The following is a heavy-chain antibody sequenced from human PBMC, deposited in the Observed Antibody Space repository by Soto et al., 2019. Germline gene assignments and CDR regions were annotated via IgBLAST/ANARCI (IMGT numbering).Heavy chain of an antibody. D-gene: IGHD1-1*01. CDR2: IWYDGSNK. J-gene: IGHJ4*02. CDR3: ARDRSGTHEGYFDY. CDR1: GFTFSSYG. Sequence: GGSLRLSCAASGFTFSSYGMHWVRQAPGKGLEWVAVIWYDGSNKYYADSVKGRFTISRDNSKNTLYLQMNSLRAEDTAVYYCARDRSGTHEGYFDYWGQGTLVTVSS. V-gene: IGHV3-33*01.